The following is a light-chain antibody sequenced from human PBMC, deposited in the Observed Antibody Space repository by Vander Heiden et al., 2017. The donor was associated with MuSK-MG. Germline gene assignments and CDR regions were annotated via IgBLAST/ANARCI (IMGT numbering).Light chain of an antibody. CDR3: QVWDSSSDHVV. CDR2: DDS. Sequence: SYVLTQPPSVSVAPGQTARITCGGNNIDSKSVHWYQQKPGQAPVLVVYDDSDRPSGIPERFSGSNSGIAATLSISRVEAGDEADYYCQVWDSSSDHVVFGGGTKLTVL. V-gene: IGLV3-21*02. CDR1: NIDSKS. J-gene: IGLJ2*01.